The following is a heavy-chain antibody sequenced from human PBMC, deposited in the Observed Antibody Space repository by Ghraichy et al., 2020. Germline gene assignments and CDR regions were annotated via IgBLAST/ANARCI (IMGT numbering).Heavy chain of an antibody. Sequence: GGSLRLSCAASGFTFSSYWMSWVRQAPGKGLEWVANIKQDGSEKYYVDSVKGRFTISRDNAKNSLYLQMNSLRAEDTAVYYCARDKSRFAVAALNQYYFDYWGQGTLVTVSS. CDR2: IKQDGSEK. J-gene: IGHJ4*02. D-gene: IGHD6-19*01. CDR1: GFTFSSYW. CDR3: ARDKSRFAVAALNQYYFDY. V-gene: IGHV3-7*01.